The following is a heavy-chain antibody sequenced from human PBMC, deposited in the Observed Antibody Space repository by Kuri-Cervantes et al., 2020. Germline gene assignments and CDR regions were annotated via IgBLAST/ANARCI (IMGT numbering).Heavy chain of an antibody. J-gene: IGHJ6*02. Sequence: SETLSLTCTVSGGSISSSSYYWGWIRQPPGKGLEWIGSIYYSGSTYYNPSLKSRVTISVDTSKNQFSLKLSSVTAADTAVYYCARVVAGGMDVWGQGTTVTVSS. CDR1: GGSISSSSYY. CDR3: ARVVAGGMDV. D-gene: IGHD2-15*01. CDR2: IYYSGST. V-gene: IGHV4-39*01.